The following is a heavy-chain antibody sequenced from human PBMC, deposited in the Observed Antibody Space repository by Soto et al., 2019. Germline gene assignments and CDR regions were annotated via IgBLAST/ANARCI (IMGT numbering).Heavy chain of an antibody. J-gene: IGHJ4*02. CDR2: IKSRPDGGTT. V-gene: IGHV3-15*01. CDR3: VTGQYCDY. CDR1: VFTFINAW. Sequence: PGRSLRLSCICSVFTFINAWINWVRQAPGKGLEWVGRIKSRPDGGTTDYAAPVKGRFTISRDDSRNSVYLQMNSLKTEDTALYYCVTGQYCDYWGQGTLVTVSS.